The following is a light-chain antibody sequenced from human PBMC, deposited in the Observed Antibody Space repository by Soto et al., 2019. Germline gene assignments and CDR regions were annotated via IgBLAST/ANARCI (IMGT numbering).Light chain of an antibody. Sequence: IITCRASQSMSSGLVWYQQRPGKTPRLLIYKASGLESGVPSRFSDSGSGTEFTLTISNLQPDDFATYVCQQYTNYSFGQGTKV. J-gene: IGKJ1*01. V-gene: IGKV1-5*03. CDR2: KAS. CDR1: QSMSSG. CDR3: QQYTNYS.